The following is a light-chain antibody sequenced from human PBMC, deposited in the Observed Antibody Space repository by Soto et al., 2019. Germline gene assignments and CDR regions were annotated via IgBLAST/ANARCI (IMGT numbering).Light chain of an antibody. CDR1: QSVSSN. J-gene: IGKJ1*01. Sequence: EIRMTQSPATLSVSPGERATLSCRASQSVSSNLAWYQQKPGQAPRLLIYGASTRATGIPDRFTGSGSGTEFILTIRRLELEDFAVYFCQKHRTFGQGTKVDIK. CDR2: GAS. CDR3: QKHRT. V-gene: IGKV3-15*01.